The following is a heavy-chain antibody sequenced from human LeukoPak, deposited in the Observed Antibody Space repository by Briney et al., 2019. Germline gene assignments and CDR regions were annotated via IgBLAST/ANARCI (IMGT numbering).Heavy chain of an antibody. Sequence: SQTLSLTCTVSGGSISSSGYYWSWIRQHPGKGLEWIGYIYYSGSTYYNPSLKSRVTISVDTSKNQFSLKLSSVTAADTAVYYCARVLGSSSWYEDYWGQGTLVTVSS. D-gene: IGHD6-13*01. CDR2: IYYSGST. CDR3: ARVLGSSSWYEDY. V-gene: IGHV4-31*03. J-gene: IGHJ4*02. CDR1: GGSISSSGYY.